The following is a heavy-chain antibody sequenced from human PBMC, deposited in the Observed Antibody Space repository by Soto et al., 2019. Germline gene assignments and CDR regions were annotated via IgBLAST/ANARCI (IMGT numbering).Heavy chain of an antibody. D-gene: IGHD6-13*01. J-gene: IGHJ6*02. CDR3: ARVECIAGPGGYYYYGMDV. CDR2: IIPIFGTA. V-gene: IGHV1-69*01. CDR1: GGTFSSYA. Sequence: QVQLVQSGAEVKKPGSSVKVSCKASGGTFSSYAISWVRQAPGQGLEWMGGIIPIFGTANYAQKFQGKVTITADESTSPAYMELSSLRSEDTAVYYCARVECIAGPGGYYYYGMDVWGQGTTVTVSS.